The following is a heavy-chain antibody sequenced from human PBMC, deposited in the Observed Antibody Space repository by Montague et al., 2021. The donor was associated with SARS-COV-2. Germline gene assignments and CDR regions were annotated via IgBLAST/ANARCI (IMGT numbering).Heavy chain of an antibody. J-gene: IGHJ3*02. CDR2: IYHSGGT. Sequence: SAPLSLPFPFSGGSISSDSFYWGWLRQPPGKGLEWIGLIYHSGGTYNGPSLKRRFSISVDTSKNQFSLKVTSVTAADTAVYYCARRPGTFGAAFDIWGLGTMVTVSS. CDR1: GGSISSDSFY. CDR3: ARRPGTFGAAFDI. V-gene: IGHV4-39*01. D-gene: IGHD3-10*01.